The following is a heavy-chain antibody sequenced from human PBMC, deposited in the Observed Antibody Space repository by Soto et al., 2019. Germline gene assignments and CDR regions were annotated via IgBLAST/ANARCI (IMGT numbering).Heavy chain of an antibody. D-gene: IGHD7-27*01. CDR1: GFTFTTYC. J-gene: IGHJ6*02. V-gene: IGHV3-64*01. Sequence: PGGSLRLSCVASGFTFTTYCLHWVRQAPGKGLEYLSAISNDGVHTYYANSVKGRFTVSRDNSKDTLYLHMDSLRPEDMAVYYCARGHLPWAYHSYCMDAWGQGTTVTV. CDR2: ISNDGVHT. CDR3: ARGHLPWAYHSYCMDA.